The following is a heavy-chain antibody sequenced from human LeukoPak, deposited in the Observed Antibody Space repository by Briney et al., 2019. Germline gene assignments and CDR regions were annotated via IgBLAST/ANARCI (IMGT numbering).Heavy chain of an antibody. CDR2: ISAYNGNT. Sequence: ASVKVSCKASGYTFTSYGIIWVRQAPGQGLEWMGWISAYNGNTNYAQKLQGRVTMTTDTSTSTAYMELRSLRSDDTAVYYCARDIVATITPRYYYYGMDVWGQGTTVTVSS. D-gene: IGHD5-12*01. CDR3: ARDIVATITPRYYYYGMDV. CDR1: GYTFTSYG. J-gene: IGHJ6*02. V-gene: IGHV1-18*01.